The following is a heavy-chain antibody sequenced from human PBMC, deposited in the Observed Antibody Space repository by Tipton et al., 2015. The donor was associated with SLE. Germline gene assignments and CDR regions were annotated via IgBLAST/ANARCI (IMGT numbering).Heavy chain of an antibody. V-gene: IGHV4-31*03. CDR3: ARTLGAIAHTVYDAFDI. CDR2: IYDSGST. J-gene: IGHJ3*02. Sequence: TLSLTCTVSGASINSGGYYWSWIRQLSGRGLEWIGYIYDSGSTYYNPSLKSRVTMSVDMSKNQFSLRLTSVTAADTAVYYCARTLGAIAHTVYDAFDIWGQGKMVTVSS. CDR1: GASINSGGYY. D-gene: IGHD1-26*01.